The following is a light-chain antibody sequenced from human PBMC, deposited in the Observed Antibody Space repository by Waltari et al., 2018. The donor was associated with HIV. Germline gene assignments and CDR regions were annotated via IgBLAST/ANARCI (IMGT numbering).Light chain of an antibody. V-gene: IGLV3-19*01. CDR3: NSRDSSGTHPVP. CDR2: GKN. Sequence: SSKLTQDPAVSVALGQTVRITCQGDSLEIYYASWFQQKPGQAPLLVIYGKNNRPSRIPDRFSGSFSGNTSSLTITGAQAEDEADYYCNSRDSSGTHPVPFGGGTRLSVL. CDR1: SLEIYY. J-gene: IGLJ2*01.